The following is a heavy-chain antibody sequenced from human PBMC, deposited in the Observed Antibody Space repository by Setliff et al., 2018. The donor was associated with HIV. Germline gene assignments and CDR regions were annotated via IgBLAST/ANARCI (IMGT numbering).Heavy chain of an antibody. CDR3: ARDFGITMVRRMDV. Sequence: PGGSLRLSCAASGFTFSSHSMNWVRQAPGKGLEWVSSISRSSSYIYYSDSVKGRFTISRDNSKNTLYLQMNSLRAEDTAVYYCARDFGITMVRRMDVWGQGTTVTVSS. V-gene: IGHV3-21*01. J-gene: IGHJ6*02. CDR1: GFTFSSHS. CDR2: ISRSSSYI. D-gene: IGHD3-10*01.